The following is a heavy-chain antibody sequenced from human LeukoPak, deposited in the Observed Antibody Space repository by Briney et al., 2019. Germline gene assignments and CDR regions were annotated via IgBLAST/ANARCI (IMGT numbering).Heavy chain of an antibody. CDR2: IYYAGNT. J-gene: IGHJ4*02. CDR3: TSLTDGKPAVD. Sequence: SETLSLTCAVSGGSISNPTYHWGWVRQPPGEGLEWIASIYYAGNTYYNPSLKSRLAISVDMSKNQFSLKVNSLTAADTAIYYGTSLTDGKPAVDGGQGTLVTVSS. D-gene: IGHD6-13*01. V-gene: IGHV4-39*07. CDR1: GGSISNPTYH.